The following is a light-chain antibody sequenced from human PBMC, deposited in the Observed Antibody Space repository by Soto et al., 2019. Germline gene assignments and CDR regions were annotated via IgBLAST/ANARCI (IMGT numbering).Light chain of an antibody. J-gene: IGKJ2*01. CDR2: GAS. Sequence: VMTQSPATLSVSPGERATLSCWASETVATNLAWYQQKPGQAPRLLISGASTRAAGISDRFRGSGSGTEFTLTISSLQSEDFAVYYCQQYNNWPPYTFGQGTKLEIK. CDR1: ETVATN. CDR3: QQYNNWPPYT. V-gene: IGKV3-15*01.